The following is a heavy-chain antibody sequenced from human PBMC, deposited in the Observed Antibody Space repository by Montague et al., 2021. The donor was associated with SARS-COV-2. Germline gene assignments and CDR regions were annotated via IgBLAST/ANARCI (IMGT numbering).Heavy chain of an antibody. D-gene: IGHD2-8*01. J-gene: IGHJ5*02. V-gene: IGHV4-59*13. CDR2: ILYNGTA. Sequence: SETLSLTCSVSGSYLGGYFWSWVRQPPGQRLEWIGYILYNGTATYNPALRSRLTMSVDMSRNQFSLELRSMTVTDTAFYYCTRGNGWYQPWGRGTLVTVSS. CDR1: GSYLGGYF. CDR3: TRGNGWYQP.